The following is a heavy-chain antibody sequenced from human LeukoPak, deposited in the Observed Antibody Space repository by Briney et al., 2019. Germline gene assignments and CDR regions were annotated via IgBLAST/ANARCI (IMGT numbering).Heavy chain of an antibody. D-gene: IGHD3-22*01. V-gene: IGHV1-18*01. J-gene: IGHJ4*02. CDR3: ARASYYYDSSGYYPVGY. Sequence: ASVKVSCKASGYTFTSYGISWVRQAPGQGLEWMGWISAYNGNTSYAQKLQGRVTMTTDTSTSTAYMELRSLRSDDTAVYYCARASYYYDSSGYYPVGYWGQGTLVTVSS. CDR2: ISAYNGNT. CDR1: GYTFTSYG.